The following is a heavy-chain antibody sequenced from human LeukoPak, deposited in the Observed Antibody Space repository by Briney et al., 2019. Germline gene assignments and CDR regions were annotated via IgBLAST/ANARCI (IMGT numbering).Heavy chain of an antibody. Sequence: PSETLSLTCIVSGGSINSDDYYWSWIRQPPGKGLEWIGSIYYSGSTYYNPSLKSRVTISVDTSKNQFSLKLSSVTAADTAVYYCARLAQLFPFDYWGQGTLVTVSS. J-gene: IGHJ4*02. V-gene: IGHV4-39*01. D-gene: IGHD3-10*01. CDR3: ARLAQLFPFDY. CDR2: IYYSGST. CDR1: GGSINSDDYY.